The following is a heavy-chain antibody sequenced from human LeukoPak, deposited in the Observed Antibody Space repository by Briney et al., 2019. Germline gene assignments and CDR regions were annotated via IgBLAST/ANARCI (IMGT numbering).Heavy chain of an antibody. V-gene: IGHV3-48*01. CDR3: ARNCSSTSCYAPDAFDI. CDR1: GFTFSSYS. J-gene: IGHJ3*02. CDR2: ISSSSSTI. Sequence: PGGSLRLSCAASGFTFSSYSMNWVREAPGKGLEWVSYISSSSSTIYYADSAKGRFTISRDNAKNSLYLQMNSLRAEETAVVYCARNCSSTSCYAPDAFDIWGQGTMVTVSS. D-gene: IGHD2-2*01.